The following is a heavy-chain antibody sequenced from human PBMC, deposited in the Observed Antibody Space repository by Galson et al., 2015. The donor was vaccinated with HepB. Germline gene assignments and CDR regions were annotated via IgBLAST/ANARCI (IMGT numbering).Heavy chain of an antibody. D-gene: IGHD6-13*01. CDR1: GYAFTGYY. V-gene: IGHV1-2*02. J-gene: IGHJ5*02. CDR2: INPNSGGT. Sequence: SVKVSCKASGYAFTGYYMHRVRQAPGQGLEWMGWINPNSGGTNYAQKFQGRVTMTRDTSISTAYMELSRLRSDDTAVYYCARGRGIAAAAPGWFDPWGQGTLVTVSS. CDR3: ARGRGIAAAAPGWFDP.